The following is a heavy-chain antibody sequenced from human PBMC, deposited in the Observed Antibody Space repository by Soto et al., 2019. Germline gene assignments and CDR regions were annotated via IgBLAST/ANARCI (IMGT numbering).Heavy chain of an antibody. CDR3: ARINYVWGSYDY. CDR1: GGSISSYD. J-gene: IGHJ4*02. D-gene: IGHD3-16*01. CDR2: IYSSGST. V-gene: IGHV4-4*07. Sequence: PSATLSLTCTVSGGSISSYDWSWLRPPAGKGLEWIGRIYSSGSTNYNPSPKSRVTISVDTSKNQFSLKLSSVTAADTAVYYCARINYVWGSYDYWGQGTLVNVSA.